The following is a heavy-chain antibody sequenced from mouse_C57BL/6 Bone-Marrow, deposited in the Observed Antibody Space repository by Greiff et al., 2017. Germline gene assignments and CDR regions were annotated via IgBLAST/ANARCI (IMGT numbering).Heavy chain of an antibody. CDR3: ARPGLSDYDMDY. CDR1: GYTFTDYY. V-gene: IGHV1-26*01. CDR2: INPYNSGT. J-gene: IGHJ4*01. Sequence: EVQLQQPGPELVKPGASVKISCKASGYTFTDYYMNWVKQSHGKSLEWIGDINPYNSGTNYNQKFKGKATLTVDKSSSTAYMQLRSLTSEDSAVYYCARPGLSDYDMDYWGQGTTLTVSS.